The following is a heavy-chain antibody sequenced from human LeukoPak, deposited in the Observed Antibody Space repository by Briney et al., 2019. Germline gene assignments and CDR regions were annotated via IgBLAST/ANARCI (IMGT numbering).Heavy chain of an antibody. D-gene: IGHD1-26*01. Sequence: SETLSLTCAVYGDFFSGYYWSWIRQPPGKGLEWIAEINHRGTTHYNPSLKSRVNISADTSKNQFSLHLDSVTAADTAVYYCARSWAGMYYPFYYFDYWGQGTRVTVSS. V-gene: IGHV4-34*01. J-gene: IGHJ4*02. CDR3: ARSWAGMYYPFYYFDY. CDR1: GDFFSGYY. CDR2: INHRGTT.